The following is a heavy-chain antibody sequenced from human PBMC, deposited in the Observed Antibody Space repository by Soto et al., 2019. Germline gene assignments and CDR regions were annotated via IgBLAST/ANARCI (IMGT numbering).Heavy chain of an antibody. CDR3: AKDRRAFLEWLSKSSYYGLDV. CDR2: ISYDGSNK. CDR1: GFTFSSYG. V-gene: IGHV3-30*18. J-gene: IGHJ6*02. D-gene: IGHD3-3*02. Sequence: GGSLRLSCAASGFTFSSYGMHWVRQAPGKGLEWVAVISYDGSNKYYADSVKGRVTISRDNSKNTLYLQMNSLRAEDTAVYYCAKDRRAFLEWLSKSSYYGLDVWGQGTTVTVSS.